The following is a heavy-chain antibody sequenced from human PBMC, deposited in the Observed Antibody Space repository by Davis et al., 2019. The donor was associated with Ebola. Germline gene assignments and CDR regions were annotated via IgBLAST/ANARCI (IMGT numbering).Heavy chain of an antibody. J-gene: IGHJ4*02. Sequence: HTGGSLRLSCAASGFIFSKSWMSWVRQGPGEGLVWVSDINRDGSTTKYADSVKGRFTISRDNSKNTLYLQMNSLRAEDTAVYYCAKLYGSGSYIDYWGQGTLVTVSS. CDR1: GFIFSKSW. D-gene: IGHD3-10*01. V-gene: IGHV3-74*01. CDR2: INRDGSTT. CDR3: AKLYGSGSYIDY.